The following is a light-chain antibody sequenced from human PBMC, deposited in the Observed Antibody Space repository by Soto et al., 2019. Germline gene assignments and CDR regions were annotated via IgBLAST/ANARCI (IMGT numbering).Light chain of an antibody. Sequence: QSVLTQPASVSGSPGQSITISCSGTSSDGGSYNLVSWYQQHSDRAPKLMIYEGTKRPSGVSNRFSGSNSGNTASLTISGLQAEDEADYYCCSYAGTRPVVFGGGTKVTVL. CDR3: CSYAGTRPVV. V-gene: IGLV2-23*01. CDR2: EGT. CDR1: SSDGGSYNL. J-gene: IGLJ2*01.